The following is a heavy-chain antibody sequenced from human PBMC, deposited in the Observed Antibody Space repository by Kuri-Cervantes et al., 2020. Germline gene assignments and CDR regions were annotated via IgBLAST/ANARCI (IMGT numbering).Heavy chain of an antibody. V-gene: IGHV3-30*18. CDR3: AKVERITMIVVVITKGGFDY. J-gene: IGHJ4*02. CDR2: ISYDGSNK. CDR1: GFTFSSYG. Sequence: GESLKISCAASGFTFSSYGMHWVRQAPGKGLEWVAVISYDGSNKYYADSVKGRFTISRDNSKNTLYLQMNSLRAEDTAVYYCAKVERITMIVVVITKGGFDYWGQGTLVTVSS. D-gene: IGHD3-22*01.